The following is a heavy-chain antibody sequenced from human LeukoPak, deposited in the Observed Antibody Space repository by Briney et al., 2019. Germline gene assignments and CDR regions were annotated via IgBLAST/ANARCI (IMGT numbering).Heavy chain of an antibody. CDR1: GFTFSSYG. CDR2: ISNDGSKK. Sequence: GGSLRLSCAASGFTFSSYGMHWVRQAPGKGLEWVTPISNDGSKKYYVDSVKGRFTISRDNSKNTLYLQMNSLRAEDTAVYYCAKDEGIAAAGMGYWGQGTLVTVSS. D-gene: IGHD6-13*01. V-gene: IGHV3-30*18. CDR3: AKDEGIAAAGMGY. J-gene: IGHJ4*02.